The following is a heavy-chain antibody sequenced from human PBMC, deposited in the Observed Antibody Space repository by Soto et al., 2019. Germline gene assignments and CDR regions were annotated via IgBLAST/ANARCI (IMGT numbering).Heavy chain of an antibody. CDR2: INAGNGNT. D-gene: IGHD3-22*01. V-gene: IGHV1-3*01. CDR3: ARDDSSGYYLFDY. J-gene: IGHJ4*02. CDR1: GYTFTSYA. Sequence: ASVKVSCKASGYTFTSYAMHWVRQAPGQRLEWMGWINAGNGNTKYSQKFQGRVTITRDTSASTAYMGLSSLRSEDTAVYYCARDDSSGYYLFDYWGQGSLVTVSS.